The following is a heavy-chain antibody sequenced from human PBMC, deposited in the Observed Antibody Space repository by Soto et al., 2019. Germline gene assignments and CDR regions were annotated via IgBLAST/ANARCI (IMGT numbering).Heavy chain of an antibody. D-gene: IGHD3-22*01. Sequence: QVQLVQSGAEVKKPGSSVKVSCKASGGTFSSYAISWVRQAPGQGLEWMGGIIPIFGTANYAQKFQGRVTITADEATSTAYRELSSLRSEDTAVYYCARGSDYDSSGYYYSWFDPWGQGTLVTVSS. V-gene: IGHV1-69*12. J-gene: IGHJ5*02. CDR1: GGTFSSYA. CDR2: IIPIFGTA. CDR3: ARGSDYDSSGYYYSWFDP.